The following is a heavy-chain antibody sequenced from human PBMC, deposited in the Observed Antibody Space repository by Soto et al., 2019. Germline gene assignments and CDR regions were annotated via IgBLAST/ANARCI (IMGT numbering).Heavy chain of an antibody. CDR2: CDPEEGNT. D-gene: IGHD1-1*01. J-gene: IGHJ4*02. Sequence: ASVKVSCKVSGYILSDLAVHWVRQTPVKGLEWMGGCDPEEGNTIYAQEFSGRVTMTGDTSTDTAYMYLSSLRSDDTDVYYCETFPVNWNDVRMYFFDFWGQGTLVTVSS. CDR3: ETFPVNWNDVRMYFFDF. V-gene: IGHV1-24*01. CDR1: GYILSDLA.